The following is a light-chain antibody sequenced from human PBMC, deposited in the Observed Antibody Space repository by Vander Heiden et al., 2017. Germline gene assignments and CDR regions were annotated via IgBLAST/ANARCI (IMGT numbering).Light chain of an antibody. CDR3: AAWDDNLNGLYV. V-gene: IGLV1-44*01. J-gene: IGLJ1*01. CDR1: SSNIGSNS. CDR2: IDN. Sequence: QSVLTQPPSASGTPGQRVTISCSGSSSNIGSNSGSWYQRLPGTAPKLLIYIDNQRPSGVPDRFSGSKSGTSASLAISGLQSEDEAEYFCAAWDDNLNGLYVFGTGTKVTVL.